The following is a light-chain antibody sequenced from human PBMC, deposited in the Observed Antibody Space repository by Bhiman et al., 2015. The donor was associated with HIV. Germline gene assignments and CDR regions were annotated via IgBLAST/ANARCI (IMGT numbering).Light chain of an antibody. J-gene: IGLJ1*01. CDR3: QAWDSSTGV. CDR1: KLGDRY. Sequence: SYELTQPPSVSVSPGQTASITCSGDKLGDRYAGWFQLKPGQSPILIIYQNNKRASGIPERISGSNSGDTATLTISGAQAMDEADYYCQAWDSSTGVFGPGTRVTVL. V-gene: IGLV3-1*01. CDR2: QNN.